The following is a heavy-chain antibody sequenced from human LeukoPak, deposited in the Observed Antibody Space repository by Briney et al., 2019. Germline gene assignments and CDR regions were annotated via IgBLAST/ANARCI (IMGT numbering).Heavy chain of an antibody. CDR1: GYTFTGYY. Sequence: ASVKVSCKASGYTFTGYYMHWVRQAPGQGLEWMGWINPNSGGTNYAQKFQGRVTMTRDTSISTAYMELSRLRSDDTAVYYCAREGAATAGPPLFDYWGQGTLVTVFS. CDR2: INPNSGGT. D-gene: IGHD6-13*01. V-gene: IGHV1-2*02. CDR3: AREGAATAGPPLFDY. J-gene: IGHJ4*02.